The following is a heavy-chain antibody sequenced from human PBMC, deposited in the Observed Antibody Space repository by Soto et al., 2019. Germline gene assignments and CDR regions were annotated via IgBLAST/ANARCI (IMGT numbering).Heavy chain of an antibody. CDR1: GFTFSSYA. Sequence: GGSLRLSCAASGFTFSSYAMNWVRQAPGKGLEWVAGINGRGGTTYYADSVKGRFTISRDNSKNTLYLQMNSLRAEDTAVYYCAKYCGGDCPDYWGQGTLVTVSS. CDR2: INGRGGTT. CDR3: AKYCGGDCPDY. V-gene: IGHV3-23*01. J-gene: IGHJ4*02. D-gene: IGHD2-21*02.